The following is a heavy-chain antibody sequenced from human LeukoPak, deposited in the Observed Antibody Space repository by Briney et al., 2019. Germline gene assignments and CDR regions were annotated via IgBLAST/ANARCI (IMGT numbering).Heavy chain of an antibody. Sequence: GGSLRLSCAASGFTVSSNYMSWVRQAPGKGLEWVSTIYRGGSTYYADSVKGRFTISRDNSKNTVYLQINTLRVEDTAVYYCARGGLETAVKYFFDYWGQGTLITVSS. V-gene: IGHV3-66*01. J-gene: IGHJ4*02. CDR2: IYRGGST. CDR3: ARGGLETAVKYFFDY. CDR1: GFTVSSNY. D-gene: IGHD1-1*01.